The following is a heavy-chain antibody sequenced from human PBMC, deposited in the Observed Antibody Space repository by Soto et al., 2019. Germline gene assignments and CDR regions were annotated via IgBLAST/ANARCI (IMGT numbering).Heavy chain of an antibody. J-gene: IGHJ4*02. CDR1: GYTFTSYG. V-gene: IGHV1-18*01. Sequence: QVQLVQSGAEVKKPGASVKVSCKASGYTFTSYGITWVRQAPGQGLEWMGWISADNGNTNHAQKFQDRVTLTTDTSTTTAYMELRSLRSDDTAFYYCARKEVGATLKDFDYWGQGTLVTVSS. CDR2: ISADNGNT. D-gene: IGHD1-26*01. CDR3: ARKEVGATLKDFDY.